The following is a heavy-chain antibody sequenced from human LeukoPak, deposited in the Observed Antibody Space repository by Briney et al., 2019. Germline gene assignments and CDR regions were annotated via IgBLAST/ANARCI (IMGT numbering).Heavy chain of an antibody. CDR2: ISRSGSVT. CDR1: GFTFSKYS. CDR3: AKAPDSSGSYYGMDV. J-gene: IGHJ6*02. D-gene: IGHD3-22*01. V-gene: IGHV3-23*01. Sequence: GGSLRLSCAASGFTFSKYSMSWVRQAPGKGLEWVSTISRSGSVTYYADSVKGRFTISRDNSKNTLYLQMNSLRIEDTAVFHCAKAPDSSGSYYGMDVWGQGTTVTVSS.